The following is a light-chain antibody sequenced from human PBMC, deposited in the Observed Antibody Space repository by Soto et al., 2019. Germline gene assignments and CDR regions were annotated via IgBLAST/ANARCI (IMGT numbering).Light chain of an antibody. CDR1: QSISRY. CDR3: QQSYGTPIT. V-gene: IGKV1-39*01. J-gene: IGKJ5*01. Sequence: DIQMTQSPSSLSASVVNRFTITFLASQSISRYLNWYQQKPGKAPNLLIYVASSLQSEVPSRFSGSGSGTDFTLTITSLQPEDFATYYCQQSYGTPITFGQGTRLEIK. CDR2: VAS.